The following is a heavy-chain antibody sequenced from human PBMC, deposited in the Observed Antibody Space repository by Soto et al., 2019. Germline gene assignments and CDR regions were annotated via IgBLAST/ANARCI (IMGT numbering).Heavy chain of an antibody. V-gene: IGHV4-39*01. J-gene: IGHJ4*02. CDR2: VFYTGFT. CDR1: GGSISGSYYC. Sequence: EPMSHTCAVSGGSISGSYYCWGLHRQSPGKGPEWIGSVFYTGFTSYNPSLESRVSVSVDTSKNQFSLKVSGVSAADTAVYYCATPHKGYNWNYFDHWGQGALVTVSS. D-gene: IGHD1-20*01. CDR3: ATPHKGYNWNYFDH.